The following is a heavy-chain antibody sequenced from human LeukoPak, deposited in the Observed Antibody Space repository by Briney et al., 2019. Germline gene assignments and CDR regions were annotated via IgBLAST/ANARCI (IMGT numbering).Heavy chain of an antibody. CDR2: INPDGSTT. J-gene: IGHJ4*02. D-gene: IGHD3-22*01. CDR1: GFTFSSYW. Sequence: GGSLRLSCAASGFTFSSYWMHWVRQAPEKGLVWVSLINPDGSTTTYADSVEGRFTISRDNARNTLYLQMNSLRAEDTAVYYCARVNTYYYDSSGYAAFDYWGQGTLVTVSS. CDR3: ARVNTYYYDSSGYAAFDY. V-gene: IGHV3-74*01.